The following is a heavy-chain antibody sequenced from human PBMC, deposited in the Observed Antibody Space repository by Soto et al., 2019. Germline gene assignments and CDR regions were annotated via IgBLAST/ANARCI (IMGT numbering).Heavy chain of an antibody. CDR1: GFKFGSFG. J-gene: IGHJ5*02. Sequence: GGSLSLSCAASGFKFGSFGMHWVRQAPGKGLEWVAFIWYDGSNKYYAESVKGRFTVSRDNSNNRLSLQMNSLRDEDTAVYYCARGRSVGGWTFDPWGKGTPVTVSS. V-gene: IGHV3-33*01. D-gene: IGHD6-19*01. CDR2: IWYDGSNK. CDR3: ARGRSVGGWTFDP.